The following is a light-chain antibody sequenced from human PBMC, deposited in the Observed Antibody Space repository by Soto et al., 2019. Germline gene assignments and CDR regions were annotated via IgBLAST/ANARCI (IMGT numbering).Light chain of an antibody. CDR3: QQYDNLPLT. V-gene: IGKV3D-15*01. CDR1: QSVSSN. J-gene: IGKJ5*01. CDR2: GAS. Sequence: EIVMTQSPATLSVSPGERATLSCRASQSVSSNLARYQQKPGQAPRLLIYGASSRATGLPDRFSGGGSGTDFTLTISRLEPEDIATYYCQQYDNLPLTFGQGTRLEIK.